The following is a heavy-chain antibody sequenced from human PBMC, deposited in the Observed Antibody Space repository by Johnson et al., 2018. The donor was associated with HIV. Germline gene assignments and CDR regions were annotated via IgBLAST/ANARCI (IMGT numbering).Heavy chain of an antibody. V-gene: IGHV3-66*01. J-gene: IGHJ3*02. CDR3: AKAQYSSSWIDAFDI. CDR1: GFTVSSNY. Sequence: EVQLVESGGGLVQPGGSLRLSYAASGFTVSSNYMSWVRQAPGKGLEWVSVIYSGGTIYYADSVKGRFTISRDNSKNKVYLQMNSLRAEDTAVYYCAKAQYSSSWIDAFDIWGQGTMVTVSS. D-gene: IGHD6-13*01. CDR2: IYSGGTI.